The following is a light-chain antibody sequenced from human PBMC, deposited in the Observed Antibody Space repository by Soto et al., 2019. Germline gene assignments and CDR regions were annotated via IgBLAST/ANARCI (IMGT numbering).Light chain of an antibody. CDR2: DES. V-gene: IGKV3-11*01. CDR1: QNIGTS. Sequence: ELLSTHSPATLSLSPVEIATLSGSAGQNIGTSLVWSQQKPGQSPRLLIYDESHRATGVPARFSGSGSGKDFTITISSIENEDLEVYYCQKRSVWHITCGNGTRRAIK. J-gene: IGKJ5*01. CDR3: QKRSVWHIT.